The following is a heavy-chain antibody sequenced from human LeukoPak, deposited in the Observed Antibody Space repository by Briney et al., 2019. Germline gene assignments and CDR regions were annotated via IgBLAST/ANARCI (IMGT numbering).Heavy chain of an antibody. D-gene: IGHD6-6*01. CDR3: ARARGKPSYDY. V-gene: IGHV3-21*01. Sequence: SGXXFXSYSMNWVRQAPGKGLEWVSSISSSSYIYYADSVKGRFTISRDNAKNSLYLQMNSLRAEDTAVYYCARARGKPSYDYWGQGTLVTVSS. CDR1: GXXFXSYS. CDR2: ISSSSYI. J-gene: IGHJ4*02.